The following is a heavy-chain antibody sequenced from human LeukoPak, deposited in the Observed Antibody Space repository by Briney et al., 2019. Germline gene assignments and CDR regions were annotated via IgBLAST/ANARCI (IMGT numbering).Heavy chain of an antibody. CDR2: IYYNGRT. D-gene: IGHD1-14*01. CDR1: SGSISSSSYF. V-gene: IGHV4-39*01. Sequence: SETLSLTCTISSGSISSSSYFWGWIRQSPGKGLEWIGSIYYNGRTSYNPSLKSRVTISVDTSKNRFSLRLTSVTAADTAVYYCVRLCCGYDNNRDLPDYWGQGTLVSVSS. J-gene: IGHJ4*02. CDR3: VRLCCGYDNNRDLPDY.